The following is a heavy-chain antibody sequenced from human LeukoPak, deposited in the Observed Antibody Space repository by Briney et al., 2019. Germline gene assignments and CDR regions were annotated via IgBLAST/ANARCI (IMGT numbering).Heavy chain of an antibody. CDR2: IIPIFGTA. CDR3: ANTGRGDYYGMDV. Sequence: ASVMVSCKASGGTFSSYAISWVRQAPGQGLEWMGGIIPIFGTANYAQKFQGRVTITADESTSTAYMELSSLRSEDTAVYYCANTGRGDYYGMDVWGQGTTVTVSS. D-gene: IGHD5-18*01. J-gene: IGHJ6*02. V-gene: IGHV1-69*13. CDR1: GGTFSSYA.